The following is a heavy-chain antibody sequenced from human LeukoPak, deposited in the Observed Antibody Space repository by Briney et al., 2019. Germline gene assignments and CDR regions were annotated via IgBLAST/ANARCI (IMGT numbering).Heavy chain of an antibody. CDR2: ISDSGDLR. J-gene: IGHJ5*02. CDR3: ARRAWELPRKLDL. Sequence: GSLRLSCGASGFTFSTFEMNWVRQAPGKGLEWVSQISDSGDLRYYADSVEGRFTISRDNAKNSLFLQLNNLRVEDTGIYYCARRAWELPRKLDLWGRGTLVTVSS. V-gene: IGHV3-48*03. CDR1: GFTFSTFE. D-gene: IGHD1-26*01.